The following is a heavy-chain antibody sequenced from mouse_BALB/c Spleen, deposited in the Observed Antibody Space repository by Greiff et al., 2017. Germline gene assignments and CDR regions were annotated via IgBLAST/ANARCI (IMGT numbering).Heavy chain of an antibody. CDR2: ISDGGSYT. D-gene: IGHD4-1*01. CDR1: GFTFSDYY. J-gene: IGHJ4*01. CDR3: ARGTGTFAMDY. V-gene: IGHV5-4*02. Sequence: EVQLVESGGGLVKPGGSLKLSCAASGFTFSDYYMYWVRQTPEKRLEWVATISDGGSYTYYPDSVKGRFTISRDNAKNNLYLQMSSLKSEDTAMYYCARGTGTFAMDYWGQGTSVTVSS.